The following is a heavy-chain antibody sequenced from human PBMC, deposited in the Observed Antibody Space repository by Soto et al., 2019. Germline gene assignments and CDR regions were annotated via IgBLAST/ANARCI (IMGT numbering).Heavy chain of an antibody. Sequence: GASVKVSCKASGGTFSSYAISWVRQAPGQGLEWMGGIIPIFGTANYTQKFQGRVTITADKSTSTAYMELSSLRSEDTAVYYCAGGRSSYYGSGSYYPLAYFDYWGQGTLVTVSS. CDR3: AGGRSSYYGSGSYYPLAYFDY. CDR2: IIPIFGTA. J-gene: IGHJ4*02. D-gene: IGHD3-10*01. V-gene: IGHV1-69*06. CDR1: GGTFSSYA.